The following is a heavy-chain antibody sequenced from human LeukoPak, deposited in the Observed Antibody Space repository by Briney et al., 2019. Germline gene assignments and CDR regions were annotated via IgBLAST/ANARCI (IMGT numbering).Heavy chain of an antibody. CDR1: GGTFSSYA. J-gene: IGHJ4*02. V-gene: IGHV1-69*05. CDR2: IIPIFGTA. Sequence: ASVKVSCKASGGTFSSYAISWVRQAPGQGLEWMGGIIPIFGTANYAQKFQGRVTMTRNTSISTAYMELSSLRSEDTAVYYCARQLAYCGGDCHFDYWGQGTLVTVSS. D-gene: IGHD2-21*02. CDR3: ARQLAYCGGDCHFDY.